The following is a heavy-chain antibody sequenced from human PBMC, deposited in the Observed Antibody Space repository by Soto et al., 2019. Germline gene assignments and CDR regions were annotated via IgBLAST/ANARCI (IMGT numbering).Heavy chain of an antibody. D-gene: IGHD4-4*01. V-gene: IGHV4-59*11. CDR1: GDSISGHY. CDR3: ARGYSNYYYVMDV. J-gene: IGHJ6*02. Sequence: SETLSLTCTVSGDSISGHYWSWIRQPPGKGLEWIGYISYSGSANYNPSLKSRVTIPLDTSKNQFSLKMNSVTAADTAVYYCARGYSNYYYVMDVWGQGTSVTVSS. CDR2: ISYSGSA.